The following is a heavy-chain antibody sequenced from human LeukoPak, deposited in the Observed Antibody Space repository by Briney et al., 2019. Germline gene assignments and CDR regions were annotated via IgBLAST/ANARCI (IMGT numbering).Heavy chain of an antibody. D-gene: IGHD6-19*01. CDR2: IYYSGTP. V-gene: IGHV4-39*01. CDR1: RGSISSSSFY. Sequence: SETLSLTCTVSRGSISSSSFYWGWIRQPPGKGLEWIGSIYYSGTPYYKPSLKSRGTISVDTSKNQFSLKLSSVTAADTAVYYCARGPQWLGYYYFDHWGQGTLVTVSS. J-gene: IGHJ4*02. CDR3: ARGPQWLGYYYFDH.